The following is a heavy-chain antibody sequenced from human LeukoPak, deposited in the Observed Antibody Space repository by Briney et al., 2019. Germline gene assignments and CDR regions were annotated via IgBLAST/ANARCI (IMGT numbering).Heavy chain of an antibody. V-gene: IGHV4-38-2*02. CDR2: IYHSGST. CDR1: GGSISSYY. D-gene: IGHD5-12*01. Sequence: SETLSLTCTVSGGSISSYYWGWIRQPPGKGLEWIGSIYHSGSTYYNPSLKSRVTISVDTSKDQFSLKLSSVTAADTAVYYCARSMGYDFDYWGQGTLVTVSS. CDR3: ARSMGYDFDY. J-gene: IGHJ4*02.